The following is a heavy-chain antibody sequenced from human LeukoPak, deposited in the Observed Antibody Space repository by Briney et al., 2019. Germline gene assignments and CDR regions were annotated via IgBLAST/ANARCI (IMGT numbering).Heavy chain of an antibody. Sequence: PSETLSLTCTVSGGSISSYYWSWIRQPPGKGLEWIGYIYYSGSTNYNPSLKSRVTISVDTSKNQFSLKLSSVTAADTAVYYCAGYCSGGSCYGLSDAFDIWGQGTMVTVSS. CDR1: GGSISSYY. V-gene: IGHV4-59*01. CDR2: IYYSGST. J-gene: IGHJ3*02. D-gene: IGHD2-15*01. CDR3: AGYCSGGSCYGLSDAFDI.